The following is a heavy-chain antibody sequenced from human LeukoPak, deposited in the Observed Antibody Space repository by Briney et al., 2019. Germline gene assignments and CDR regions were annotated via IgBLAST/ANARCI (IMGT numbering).Heavy chain of an antibody. Sequence: ASVKVSCKASGYTFTGYYMHWVRRAPGQGLEWMGWINPNSGGTNYAQKFQGRVTMTRDTSISTAYVELSRLRSDDTAVYYCAREETYGSGSYYNFDYWGQGTLVTVSS. J-gene: IGHJ4*02. D-gene: IGHD3-10*01. CDR1: GYTFTGYY. CDR3: AREETYGSGSYYNFDY. CDR2: INPNSGGT. V-gene: IGHV1-2*02.